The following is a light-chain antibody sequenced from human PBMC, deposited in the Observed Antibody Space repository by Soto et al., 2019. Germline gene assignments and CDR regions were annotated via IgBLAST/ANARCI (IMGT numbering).Light chain of an antibody. Sequence: EIVLTQSPGTLSLSPGERATLSCRASQSFTSSSLAWYHQKPGQAPRLLIYGASGRATGIPDRFSGSGSGTDFTLTISRLEPEDFAVYYCQQYGSTPRTFGQGTKLEIK. CDR1: QSFTSSS. V-gene: IGKV3-20*01. J-gene: IGKJ2*02. CDR3: QQYGSTPRT. CDR2: GAS.